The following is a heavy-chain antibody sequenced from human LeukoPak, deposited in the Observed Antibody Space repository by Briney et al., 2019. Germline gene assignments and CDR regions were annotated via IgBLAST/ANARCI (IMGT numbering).Heavy chain of an antibody. CDR3: ARRGIAAAGYDY. Sequence: PSETLSLTCTVSGGSISSYYWSWIRQPPGKGLEWIGYIYYIGSTNYNPSLKSRVTISVDTSKNQFSLKLSSVTAADTAVYYCARRGIAAAGYDYWGQGTLVTVSS. CDR1: GGSISSYY. V-gene: IGHV4-59*08. CDR2: IYYIGST. J-gene: IGHJ4*02. D-gene: IGHD6-13*01.